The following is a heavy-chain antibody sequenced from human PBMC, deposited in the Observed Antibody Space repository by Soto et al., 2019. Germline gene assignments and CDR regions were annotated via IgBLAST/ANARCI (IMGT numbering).Heavy chain of an antibody. J-gene: IGHJ3*02. CDR1: GFNVSNRY. CDR2: LYSDGST. D-gene: IGHD2-8*01. Sequence: GESLKLSHASSGFNVSNRYMNLVRQAPGKGVELFSILYSDGSTYYADSVKGRFTISRDNSKNTLYLQMNSLRAEDSAIYHCARDLMATYGFDIWGQGTVVTV. V-gene: IGHV3-53*01. CDR3: ARDLMATYGFDI.